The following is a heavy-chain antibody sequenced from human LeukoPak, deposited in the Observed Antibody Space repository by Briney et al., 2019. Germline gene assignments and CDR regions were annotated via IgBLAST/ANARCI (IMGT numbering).Heavy chain of an antibody. V-gene: IGHV1-24*01. CDR3: ATPYGIVGADDAFDI. Sequence: ASVKVSCKVSGYTLTELSMHWARQAPGKGLEWMGGFDPEDGETIYAQKFQGRVTMTEDTSTDTAYMELSSLRSEDTAVYYCATPYGIVGADDAFDIWGQGTMVTVSS. CDR1: GYTLTELS. J-gene: IGHJ3*02. CDR2: FDPEDGET. D-gene: IGHD1-26*01.